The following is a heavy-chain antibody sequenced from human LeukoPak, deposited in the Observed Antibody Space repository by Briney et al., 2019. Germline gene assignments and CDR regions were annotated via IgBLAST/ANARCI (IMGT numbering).Heavy chain of an antibody. Sequence: PGGSLRLSCAASGFTFSSYSMNWVRQAPGKGLEWVSYISSSSSTIYYADSVKGRFTISRDNAKNSLYLQMNSLRAEDTAVYYCAKDGAQQLVNYYYYYMDVWGKGTTVTVSS. CDR2: ISSSSSTI. D-gene: IGHD6-13*01. J-gene: IGHJ6*03. CDR1: GFTFSSYS. CDR3: AKDGAQQLVNYYYYYMDV. V-gene: IGHV3-48*04.